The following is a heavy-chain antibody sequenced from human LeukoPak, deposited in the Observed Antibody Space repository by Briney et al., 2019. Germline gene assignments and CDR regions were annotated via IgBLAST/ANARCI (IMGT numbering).Heavy chain of an antibody. Sequence: SETLSLTCGVSGASISRSTWWSWVRQPPEKGLEWIGEIDHNGNTNYSPSLKSRVTISVDKSNNQFSLKLNYVTAADTAVYYCAGRGGGSGHPYYFDYWGQGTLVTVSS. CDR2: IDHNGNT. CDR1: GASISRSTW. V-gene: IGHV4-4*02. D-gene: IGHD3-16*01. CDR3: AGRGGGSGHPYYFDY. J-gene: IGHJ4*02.